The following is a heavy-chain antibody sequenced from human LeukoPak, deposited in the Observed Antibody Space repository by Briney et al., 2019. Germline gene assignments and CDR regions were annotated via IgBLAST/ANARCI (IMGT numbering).Heavy chain of an antibody. D-gene: IGHD1-26*01. CDR2: IIPIFGTA. Sequence: SVKVSCKASGGTFSSYAISWVRQAPGQGLEWMGGIIPIFGTANYAQKFQGRVTITADKSTSTAYMELSSLRSEDTAVYYCARVTDVVGATTTSYYYYYMHVWGKGTTVTVSS. CDR3: ARVTDVVGATTTSYYYYYMHV. V-gene: IGHV1-69*06. J-gene: IGHJ6*03. CDR1: GGTFSSYA.